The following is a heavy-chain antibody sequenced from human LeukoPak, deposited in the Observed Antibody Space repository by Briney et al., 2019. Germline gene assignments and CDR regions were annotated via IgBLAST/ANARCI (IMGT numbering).Heavy chain of an antibody. Sequence: ASVKVSCKASGYTFTIYGISWVRQAPGQGLEWMGWISAYNGNTNYAQKLQDRVTMTTDTSTSTAYMELRSLRSDDTAVYYCARDSSSDPYSSGWYYFDYWGQGTLVTVSS. CDR1: GYTFTIYG. D-gene: IGHD6-19*01. V-gene: IGHV1-18*01. CDR3: ARDSSSDPYSSGWYYFDY. CDR2: ISAYNGNT. J-gene: IGHJ4*02.